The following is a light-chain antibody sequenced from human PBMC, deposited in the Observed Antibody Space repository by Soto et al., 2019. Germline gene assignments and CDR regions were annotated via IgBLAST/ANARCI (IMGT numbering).Light chain of an antibody. Sequence: EIVLTQSPGTLSLSPGERATLSCRASQRVSSTSLAWYQQKPGQPPRLLIYGASNRATGIPDRVSGSGSGTDFTLTISRLEPEDFAVYYCQQYGRSPWTFGQGTKVDIK. J-gene: IGKJ1*01. CDR3: QQYGRSPWT. CDR2: GAS. CDR1: QRVSSTS. V-gene: IGKV3-20*01.